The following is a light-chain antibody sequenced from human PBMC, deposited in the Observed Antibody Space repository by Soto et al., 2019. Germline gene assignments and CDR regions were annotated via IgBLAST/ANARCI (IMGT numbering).Light chain of an antibody. CDR1: SSDVGGYNF. Sequence: QSALTQPASVSGSPGQSITISCTGTSSDVGGYNFVSWYQHHPGKAPKLMIYVVSNRPSGVPNRFSGSKSGNTASLTISGLQGEDEADYYCSSYTSSSTLVFGTGTKVTVL. J-gene: IGLJ1*01. V-gene: IGLV2-14*01. CDR2: VVS. CDR3: SSYTSSSTLV.